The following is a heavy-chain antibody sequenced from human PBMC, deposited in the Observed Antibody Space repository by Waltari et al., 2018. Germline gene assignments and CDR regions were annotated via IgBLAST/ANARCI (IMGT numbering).Heavy chain of an antibody. CDR3: AKGVVVTTMNFYYYRDV. CDR2: MYHSGST. CDR1: GASIRSYF. Sequence: QVQLQESGPGLVKSSETLSLTCTVSGASIRSYFWSWIRQSPGKGLEWIGYMYHSGSTNYSPSLKSRVTISVDTSKNQFFLKLSSVTAADTAVYYCAKGVVVTTMNFYYYRDVWGKGTPVTVSS. J-gene: IGHJ6*03. D-gene: IGHD2-21*02. V-gene: IGHV4-59*01.